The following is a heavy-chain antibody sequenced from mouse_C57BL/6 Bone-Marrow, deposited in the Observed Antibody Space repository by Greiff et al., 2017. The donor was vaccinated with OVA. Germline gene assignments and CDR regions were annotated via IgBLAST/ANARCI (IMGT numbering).Heavy chain of an antibody. CDR2: ISNLAYSI. J-gene: IGHJ1*03. CDR3: ARHSYDGYYGGYFDV. D-gene: IGHD2-3*01. CDR1: GFTFSDYG. V-gene: IGHV5-15*01. Sequence: DVMLVESGGGLVQPGGSLKLSCAASGFTFSDYGMAWVRQAPRKGPEWVAFISNLAYSIYYADTVTGRFTISRENAKNTLYLEMSSLRSEDTAMYYCARHSYDGYYGGYFDVWGTGTTVTVSS.